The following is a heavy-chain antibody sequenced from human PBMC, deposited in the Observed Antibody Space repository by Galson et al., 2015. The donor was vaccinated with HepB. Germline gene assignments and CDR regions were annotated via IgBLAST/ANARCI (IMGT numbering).Heavy chain of an antibody. Sequence: SLRLSCAASGFTFSNAWMSWVRQAPGKGLEWVGRIKSKTDGGTTDYAAPVKGRFTISRDDSKNTLYLQMNSLRAEDTAVYYCAKDPQSGYSSSWYYKVAGHPDYWGQGTLVTVSS. D-gene: IGHD6-13*01. CDR2: IKSKTDGGTT. CDR1: GFTFSNAW. V-gene: IGHV3-15*01. J-gene: IGHJ4*02. CDR3: AKDPQSGYSSSWYYKVAGHPDY.